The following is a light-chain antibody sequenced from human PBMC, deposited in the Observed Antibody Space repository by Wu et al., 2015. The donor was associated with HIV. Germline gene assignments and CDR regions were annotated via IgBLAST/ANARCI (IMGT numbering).Light chain of an antibody. CDR2: GAS. V-gene: IGKV3-20*01. CDR1: QSVNRY. J-gene: IGKJ5*01. Sequence: EIVLTQSPGTLSLSPGERATLSCRASQSVNRYLAWYHQKPGQSPRLLIYGASNRATGIPDRFSGSGSGTDFTLTISRLEPEDFAVYFCHQYGHTPITFGQGTRLDIK. CDR3: HQYGHTPIT.